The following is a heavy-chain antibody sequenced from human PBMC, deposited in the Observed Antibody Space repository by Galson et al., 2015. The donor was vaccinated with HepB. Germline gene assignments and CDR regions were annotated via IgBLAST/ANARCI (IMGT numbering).Heavy chain of an antibody. CDR1: GSTFSSYG. Sequence: SLRLSCAASGSTFSSYGMHWVRQAPGKGLEWVAVIWYDGSNKYYADSVKGRFTISRDNSKNTLYLQMNSLRAEDTAVYYCARDVGGIPLDYWGQGTLVTVSS. J-gene: IGHJ4*02. V-gene: IGHV3-33*08. D-gene: IGHD4-23*01. CDR2: IWYDGSNK. CDR3: ARDVGGIPLDY.